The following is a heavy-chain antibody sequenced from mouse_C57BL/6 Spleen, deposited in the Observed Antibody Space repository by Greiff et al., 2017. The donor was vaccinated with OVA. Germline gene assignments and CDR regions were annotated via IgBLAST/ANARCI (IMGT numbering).Heavy chain of an antibody. CDR3: ARDFRVFDY. V-gene: IGHV1-61*01. Sequence: QVQLQQPGAELVRLGSSVKLSCKASGYTFTSYWMDWVKQRPGQGLEWIGNIYPSDSETHYNQKFKDEATLTVDKSSSTAYMQLSSLTSEDSAVYYCARDFRVFDYWGQGTTLTVAS. D-gene: IGHD3-3*01. CDR2: IYPSDSET. J-gene: IGHJ2*01. CDR1: GYTFTSYW.